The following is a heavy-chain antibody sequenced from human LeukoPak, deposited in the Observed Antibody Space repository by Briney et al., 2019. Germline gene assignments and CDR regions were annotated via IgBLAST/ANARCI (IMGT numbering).Heavy chain of an antibody. CDR2: ISYDGSNK. CDR1: GFTFSSYA. D-gene: IGHD1-26*01. Sequence: PGGSLRLSCAASGFTFSSYAMHWVRQAPGKGLEWVAVISYDGSNKYYADSVKGRFTISRDNSKNTLYLQMNSLRAEDTAVYYCARDFVGSAFDIWGQGTMVTVSS. V-gene: IGHV3-30-3*01. J-gene: IGHJ3*02. CDR3: ARDFVGSAFDI.